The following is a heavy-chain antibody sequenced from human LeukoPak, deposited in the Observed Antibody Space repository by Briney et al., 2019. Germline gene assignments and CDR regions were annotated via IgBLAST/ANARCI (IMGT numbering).Heavy chain of an antibody. V-gene: IGHV4-34*01. CDR1: GGSFSGYY. Sequence: NSSETLSLTCAVYGGSFSGYYWSWIRQPPGKGLEWIGEINHSGSTNYNPSLKSRVTISVDTSKNQFSLKLSSVTAADTAVYYCARAPGTTFDYWGHGNMVTVSS. CDR2: INHSGST. J-gene: IGHJ4*01. D-gene: IGHD4-17*01. CDR3: ARAPGTTFDY.